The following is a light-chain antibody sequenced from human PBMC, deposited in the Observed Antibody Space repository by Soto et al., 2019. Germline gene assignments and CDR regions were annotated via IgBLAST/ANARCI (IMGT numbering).Light chain of an antibody. V-gene: IGKV3-11*01. J-gene: IGKJ4*01. CDR3: QKRSNWPLT. CDR2: DAS. CDR1: QSVSSY. Sequence: EIVLTQSPATLSLSPGERATLSCRASQSVSSYLAWYQQKPGKAPRLLIYDASNWATGIPARFSGSGSGTDFTLTISSLEPEDFAVYYCQKRSNWPLTFGGGTKVEIK.